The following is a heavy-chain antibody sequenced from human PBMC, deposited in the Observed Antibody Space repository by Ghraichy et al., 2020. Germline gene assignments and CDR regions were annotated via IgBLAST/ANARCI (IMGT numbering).Heavy chain of an antibody. D-gene: IGHD1-26*01. CDR3: ASNAIVGIHYEN. Sequence: GGSLRLSCAASGFTFRDLAMTWVRQAPGKGLEWVSSISPNNDVAHYAESVKGRFSISRDNSKNTLYLQMDNLRADDTAVYYCASNAIVGIHYENWGQGTLVTVSS. CDR2: ISPNNDVA. J-gene: IGHJ4*02. V-gene: IGHV3-23*01. CDR1: GFTFRDLA.